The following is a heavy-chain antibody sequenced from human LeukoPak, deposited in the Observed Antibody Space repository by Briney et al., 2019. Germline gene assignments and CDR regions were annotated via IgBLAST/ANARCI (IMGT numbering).Heavy chain of an antibody. Sequence: PGGSLRLSCAASGFTFSSYAMSWVRQAPGKGLEWVSAISGSGGSTYYADSVKGRFTISRDNSKNTLYLQMNSLRAEDTAVYYCARGSSNIAARNNYFDPWGQGTLVTVSS. D-gene: IGHD6-6*01. CDR1: GFTFSSYA. V-gene: IGHV3-23*01. J-gene: IGHJ5*02. CDR3: ARGSSNIAARNNYFDP. CDR2: ISGSGGST.